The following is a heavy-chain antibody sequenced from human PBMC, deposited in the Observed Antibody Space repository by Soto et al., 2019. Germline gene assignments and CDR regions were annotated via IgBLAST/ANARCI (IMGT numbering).Heavy chain of an antibody. CDR3: ARGERGYSYGRFDY. V-gene: IGHV3-33*01. CDR1: GFTFSSYG. Sequence: GSLRLSCAASGFTFSSYGMHWVRQAPGKGLEWVALIWYDASNKYYADSVKGRFTTSRDNSRNTLSLQMNSLRAEDTAVYYCARGERGYSYGRFDYWGQGILVTVSS. D-gene: IGHD3-10*01. J-gene: IGHJ4*02. CDR2: IWYDASNK.